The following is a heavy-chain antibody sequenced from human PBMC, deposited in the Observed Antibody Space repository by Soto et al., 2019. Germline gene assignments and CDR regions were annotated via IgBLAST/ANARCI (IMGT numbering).Heavy chain of an antibody. Sequence: LRLSCAASGFTFSSYQMNWVRHVPGKGLEWIAYIDNSGDSIFYADSVKGRFTISRDNAKNSLHLQINSLRAEDTAVYYCARTAYYHILTGYYPFDYWGLGTLVTVSS. CDR2: IDNSGDSI. J-gene: IGHJ4*02. CDR3: ARTAYYHILTGYYPFDY. D-gene: IGHD3-9*01. V-gene: IGHV3-48*03. CDR1: GFTFSSYQ.